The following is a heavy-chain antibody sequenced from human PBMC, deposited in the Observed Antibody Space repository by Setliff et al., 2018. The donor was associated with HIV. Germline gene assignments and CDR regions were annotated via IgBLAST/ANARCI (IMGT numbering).Heavy chain of an antibody. J-gene: IGHJ5*02. CDR2: IKKDGREK. CDR1: EFAFSNYW. Sequence: GGSLRLSCAASEFAFSNYWMDWVRQAPGKGLEWVATIKKDGREKYYVDSVKGRFTISRDNARTSLYLEMSSLRVEDTAVYFCASMWKVGAWGRGTLVTVSS. V-gene: IGHV3-7*03. CDR3: ASMWKVGA. D-gene: IGHD1-26*01.